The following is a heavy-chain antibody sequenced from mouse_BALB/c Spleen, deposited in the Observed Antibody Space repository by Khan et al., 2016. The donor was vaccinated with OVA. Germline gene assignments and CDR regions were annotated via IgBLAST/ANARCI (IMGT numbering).Heavy chain of an antibody. CDR2: INPSDSES. Sequence: QVQLQQSGAELVRPGASVKLSCKASGYTFTSYWMNWVRQRPGQGLEWVGKINPSDSESHYNQMFKDKATLTVDKSSGTAYMQLSSLTSEECGVKKWTRREKYGYDHSWIAYWGQGTLVTGSA. V-gene: IGHV1-61*01. CDR3: TRREKYGYDHSWIAY. D-gene: IGHD2-2*01. CDR1: GYTFTSYW. J-gene: IGHJ3*01.